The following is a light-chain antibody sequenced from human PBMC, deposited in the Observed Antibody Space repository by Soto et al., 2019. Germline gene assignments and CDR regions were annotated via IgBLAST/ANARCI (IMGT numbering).Light chain of an antibody. CDR1: SSDVGAYDY. V-gene: IGLV2-14*03. J-gene: IGLJ2*01. CDR2: DVT. CDR3: TSYTTKSTVA. Sequence: QSALTQPASVSGSPGQSIAISCTGTSSDVGAYDYVSWYQQHPGEAPKLMIFDVTRRPSGVSDRFSGSKSGTTASLTISGHQAEDEADYYCTSYTTKSTVAFGGGTKLTVL.